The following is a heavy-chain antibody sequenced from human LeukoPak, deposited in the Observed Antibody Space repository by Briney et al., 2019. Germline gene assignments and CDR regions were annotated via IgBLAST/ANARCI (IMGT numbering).Heavy chain of an antibody. Sequence: GGSLRLSCTASGYTFSSYAMSWVRQAPGKGLEWVSGISGSGTSTYYADSVKGRFTISRDNSKNTLYLQMNSLRAEDTALYYCAKEPASGSCFDYWGQGTLVTVSS. J-gene: IGHJ4*02. V-gene: IGHV3-23*01. D-gene: IGHD3-10*01. CDR2: ISGSGTST. CDR1: GYTFSSYA. CDR3: AKEPASGSCFDY.